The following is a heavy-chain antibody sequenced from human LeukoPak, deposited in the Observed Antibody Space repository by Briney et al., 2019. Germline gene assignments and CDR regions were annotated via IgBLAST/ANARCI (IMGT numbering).Heavy chain of an antibody. D-gene: IGHD3-9*01. CDR2: INPSGGST. V-gene: IGHV1-46*01. CDR3: ARDGSPPSYYDILTGYEARLYFDY. CDR1: GYTFTSYY. Sequence: ASVKVSCKASGYTFTSYYMHWVRQAPGQRLEWMGIINPSGGSTSYAQKFQGRVTMTRDTSTSTVYMELSSLRSEDTAVYYCARDGSPPSYYDILTGYEARLYFDYWGQGTLVTVSS. J-gene: IGHJ4*02.